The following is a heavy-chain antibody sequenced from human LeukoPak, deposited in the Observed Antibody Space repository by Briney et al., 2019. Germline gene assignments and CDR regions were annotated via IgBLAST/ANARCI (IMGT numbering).Heavy chain of an antibody. CDR2: ISYEGSNK. CDR1: GFTFSSYA. J-gene: IGHJ4*02. Sequence: GGPLTLPCAASGFTFSSYAMHWVRQAPGKGREWVAVISYEGSNKYYADSVKGRFTISSGNSKNTLYLHMNSLRAEHTAVYYCARGATLEMATISVGFDYWGQGTLVTVSS. D-gene: IGHD5-24*01. CDR3: ARGATLEMATISVGFDY. V-gene: IGHV3-30-3*01.